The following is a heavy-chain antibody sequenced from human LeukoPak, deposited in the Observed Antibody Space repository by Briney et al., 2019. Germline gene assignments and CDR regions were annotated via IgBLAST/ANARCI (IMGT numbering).Heavy chain of an antibody. CDR3: ATSDYGGLDY. CDR1: GFTVSSNY. J-gene: IGHJ4*02. V-gene: IGHV3-53*01. Sequence: GGSLRLSCAASGFTVSSNYMSWVRQAPGKGLEWVSVIYSGGSTYYADSVKGRFTISRDNANNSLFLQMNSLRAEDTSVYYCATSDYGGLDYWGQGTLVTVSS. D-gene: IGHD4-23*01. CDR2: IYSGGST.